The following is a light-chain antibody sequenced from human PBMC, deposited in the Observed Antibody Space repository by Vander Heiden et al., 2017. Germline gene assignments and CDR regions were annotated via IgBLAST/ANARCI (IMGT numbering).Light chain of an antibody. J-gene: IGKJ1*01. CDR2: NAS. V-gene: IGKV3-11*01. Sequence: EIVLTQSPATLSLSPGERATLSCRASQSLSSYLAWYQQKPGQAPRLLIYNASNRATGIPARFSCSGSGTDFTLTISSLEPEDFAVYYCQQRSNWPPSWTFGQGTKVEIK. CDR3: QQRSNWPPSWT. CDR1: QSLSSY.